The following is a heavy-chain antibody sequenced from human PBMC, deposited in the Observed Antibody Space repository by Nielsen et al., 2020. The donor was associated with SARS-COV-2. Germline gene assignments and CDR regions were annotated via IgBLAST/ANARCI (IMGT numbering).Heavy chain of an antibody. Sequence: GSLRLSCTVSGGSISSYYWSWIRQPPGKGLEWIGYIYYSGSTNYNPSLKSRVTISVDTSKNQFSLKLSSVTAADTAVYYCARHGRGYSYGRAYYYYYGMDVWGQGTTVTVSS. CDR3: ARHGRGYSYGRAYYYYYGMDV. D-gene: IGHD5-18*01. J-gene: IGHJ6*02. CDR1: GGSISSYY. V-gene: IGHV4-59*08. CDR2: IYYSGST.